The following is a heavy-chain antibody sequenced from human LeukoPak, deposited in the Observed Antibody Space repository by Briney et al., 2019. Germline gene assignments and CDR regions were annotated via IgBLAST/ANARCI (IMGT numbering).Heavy chain of an antibody. V-gene: IGHV4-59*01. J-gene: IGHJ5*02. Sequence: ASETLSLTCTVSGGSISSNYWSWIRQPPGKGLEWIGYIYYSGSTNYNPSLKSRVTISVDTSKNQFSLKVSSVTAADTAVYYCARHGTTGTNLNWFDPWGQGTLVTVSS. CDR3: ARHGTTGTNLNWFDP. CDR2: IYYSGST. CDR1: GGSISSNY. D-gene: IGHD1-1*01.